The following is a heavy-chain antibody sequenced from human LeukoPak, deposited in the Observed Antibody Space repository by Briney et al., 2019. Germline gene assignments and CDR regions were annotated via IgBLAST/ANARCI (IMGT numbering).Heavy chain of an antibody. CDR3: ARGRVTTSPPFDY. Sequence: GGSLRLSCAASGFTFSSYGMHWVRQAPGKGLEWVAVISYDGSNKYYADSVKGRFTISRDNSKNTLYLQMNSLRAEDTAVYYCARGRVTTSPPFDYWGQGTLVTVPS. CDR1: GFTFSSYG. V-gene: IGHV3-30*03. D-gene: IGHD4-17*01. CDR2: ISYDGSNK. J-gene: IGHJ4*02.